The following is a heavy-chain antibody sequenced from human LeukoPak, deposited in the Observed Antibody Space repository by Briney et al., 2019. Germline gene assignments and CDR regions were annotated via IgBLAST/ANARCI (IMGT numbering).Heavy chain of an antibody. Sequence: GGSLRLSCAASGFTFSNYGIHWVRQAAGKGLEWVALIWNDGDNKFYADSVKGRFTISRDNSKNMVFLEMNRLTAEDTAIYYCARDQYNGDWEIYYHYGMDVWGKGTTVTVSS. V-gene: IGHV3-33*01. CDR2: IWNDGDNK. CDR3: ARDQYNGDWEIYYHYGMDV. J-gene: IGHJ6*04. CDR1: GFTFSNYG. D-gene: IGHD1-14*01.